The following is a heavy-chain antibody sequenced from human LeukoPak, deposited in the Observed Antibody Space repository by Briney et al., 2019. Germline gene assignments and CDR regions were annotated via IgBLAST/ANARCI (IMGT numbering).Heavy chain of an antibody. D-gene: IGHD5-18*01. CDR1: GFTFSDYY. CDR3: ARARIQLWLATPTHFDY. Sequence: GGSLRLSCAASGFTFSDYYMSWIRQAPGKGLEWVSYISSSGSTIYYADSVKGRFTISRDNSKNTLYLQMNSLRAEDTAVYYCARARIQLWLATPTHFDYWGQGTLVTVSS. J-gene: IGHJ4*02. CDR2: ISSSGSTI. V-gene: IGHV3-11*01.